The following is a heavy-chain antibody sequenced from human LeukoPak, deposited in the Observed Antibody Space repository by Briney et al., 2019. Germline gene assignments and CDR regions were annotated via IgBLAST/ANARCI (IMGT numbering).Heavy chain of an antibody. CDR1: GGSINSYY. V-gene: IGHV4-38-2*02. CDR2: IYHSGST. D-gene: IGHD3-22*01. J-gene: IGHJ3*02. CDR3: ARGPYSYDSSGAFDI. Sequence: SETLSLTCTVSGGSINSYYWGWVRQPPGKGLGWVGSIYHSGSTYYNPSPKSRVTISVDKSKNQFSLKLSSVPAADTAVYFCARGPYSYDSSGAFDIWGQGTMVTVSS.